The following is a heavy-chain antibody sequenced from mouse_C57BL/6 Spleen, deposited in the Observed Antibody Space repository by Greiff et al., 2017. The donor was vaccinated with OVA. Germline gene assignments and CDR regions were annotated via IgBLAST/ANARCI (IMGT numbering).Heavy chain of an antibody. CDR2: INPGSGGT. V-gene: IGHV1-54*01. Sequence: QVQLQQSGAELVRPGTSVKVSCKASGYAFTNYLIEWVKQRPGQGLEWIGVINPGSGGTNYNEKFKGKATLTADKSSSTAYMQLSSLTSEDSAVYFCARADGGSSYYWYFDVWGTGTTVTVSS. CDR1: GYAFTNYL. CDR3: ARADGGSSYYWYFDV. D-gene: IGHD1-1*01. J-gene: IGHJ1*03.